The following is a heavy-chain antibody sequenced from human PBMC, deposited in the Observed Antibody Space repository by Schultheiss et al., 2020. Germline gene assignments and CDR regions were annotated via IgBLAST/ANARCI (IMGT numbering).Heavy chain of an antibody. J-gene: IGHJ5*02. CDR3: ARELAAAYNWFDP. V-gene: IGHV4-61*02. CDR2: IYTSGST. Sequence: SETLSLTCTVSGGSISSGSYYWSWIRQPAGKGLEWIGRIYTSGSTNYNPSLKSRVTISVDTSTNQFSLKLSSVTAADTGVYYCARELAAAYNWFDPWGQGALVTVSS. CDR1: GGSISSGSYY. D-gene: IGHD6-13*01.